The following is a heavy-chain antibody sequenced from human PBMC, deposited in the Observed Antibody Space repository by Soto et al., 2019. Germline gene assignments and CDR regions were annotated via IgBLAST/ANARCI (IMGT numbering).Heavy chain of an antibody. Sequence: ESGGGLVQPGGSLRLSCAASGFTFSSYAMSWVRQAPGKGLEWVSAISGSGGSTYYADSVKGRFTISRDNSKNTLYLQMNSLRAEDTAVYYCAKDPDCSGGSCYSYYFDYWGQGTLVTVSS. V-gene: IGHV3-23*01. CDR1: GFTFSSYA. J-gene: IGHJ4*02. CDR2: ISGSGGST. CDR3: AKDPDCSGGSCYSYYFDY. D-gene: IGHD2-15*01.